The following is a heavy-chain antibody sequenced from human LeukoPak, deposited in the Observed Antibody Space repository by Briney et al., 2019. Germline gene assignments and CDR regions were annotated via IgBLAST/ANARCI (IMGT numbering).Heavy chain of an antibody. CDR1: GGTFSSYA. V-gene: IGHV1-69*13. Sequence: SVKVSCKASGGTFSSYAISWVRQAPGQGLEWMGGIIPIFGTANYAQRFQGRVTITADESTSTAYMELSSLRSEDTAVYYCARPNYDYVWGHFDYWGQGTLVTVSS. CDR2: IIPIFGTA. J-gene: IGHJ4*02. D-gene: IGHD3-16*01. CDR3: ARPNYDYVWGHFDY.